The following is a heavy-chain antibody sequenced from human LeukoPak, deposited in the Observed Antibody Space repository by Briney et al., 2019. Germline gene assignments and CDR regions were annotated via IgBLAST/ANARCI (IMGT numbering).Heavy chain of an antibody. V-gene: IGHV4-39*06. D-gene: IGHD4-17*01. CDR1: GGSISSSSYY. Sequence: SETLSLTCTVSGGSISSSSYYWSWIRQPPGKGLEWIGSIYYSGSTYYNPSLKSRVTISVDTSKNQFPLKLSSVTAADTAVYYCARDGAYGDYSGPLDIWGQGTMVTVSP. CDR2: IYYSGST. J-gene: IGHJ3*02. CDR3: ARDGAYGDYSGPLDI.